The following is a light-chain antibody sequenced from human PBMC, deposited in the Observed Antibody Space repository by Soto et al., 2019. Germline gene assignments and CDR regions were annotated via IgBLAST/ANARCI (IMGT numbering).Light chain of an antibody. V-gene: IGKV3-15*01. CDR1: QSVSGN. Sequence: EIVMTQSPATLSVSPGDRATLSCRASQSVSGNLAWYQQKPGQTPRLLIYGASTRATGIPARFSGSGSGTEFTLTISSLQSEDFAIYYCQQYNSWPPPFGQGTKLEIK. J-gene: IGKJ2*01. CDR3: QQYNSWPPP. CDR2: GAS.